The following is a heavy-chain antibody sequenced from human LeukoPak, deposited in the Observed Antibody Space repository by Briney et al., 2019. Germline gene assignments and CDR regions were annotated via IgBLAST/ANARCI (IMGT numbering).Heavy chain of an antibody. CDR1: GFTFSSYG. CDR3: ARSYSSSPKVDY. V-gene: IGHV3-33*01. J-gene: IGHJ4*02. CDR2: IWYDGSNK. D-gene: IGHD6-6*01. Sequence: GGSLRLSCAASGFTFSSYGMHWVRQAPGKGLEWVAVIWYDGSNKYYADSVKGRFTISRDNSKNTLYLQMNSLRAEDAAVYYCARSYSSSPKVDYWGQGTLVTVSS.